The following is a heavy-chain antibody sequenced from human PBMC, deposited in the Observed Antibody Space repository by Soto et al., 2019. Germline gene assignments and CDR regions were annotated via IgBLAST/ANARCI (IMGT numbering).Heavy chain of an antibody. CDR2: ITTAGDT. CDR3: ARELHGGSYGMDV. CDR1: GFTFSNYA. J-gene: IGHJ6*02. V-gene: IGHV3-13*01. Sequence: EVQLVESGGGLVQPGGSLRLSFAASGFTFSNYAMHWFRQVTGKGLEWVSGITTAGDTYYPGSVKGRFTISREKAKNSLYLQMNSLSAGDTAVYYCARELHGGSYGMDVWGQGTTVTVSS.